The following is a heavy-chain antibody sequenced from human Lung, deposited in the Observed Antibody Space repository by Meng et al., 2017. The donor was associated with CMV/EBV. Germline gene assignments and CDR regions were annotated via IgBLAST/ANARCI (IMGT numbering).Heavy chain of an antibody. J-gene: IGHJ6*02. Sequence: KVSCKGSGYRFTSYWIGWVRQMPGKGLDWMGIIYPDDSDTRYSPSFQGQVTISADKSISTAYLQWRSLKASDTAIYYCVSLGVTGAVGYYYYAMDVWGQGTTVTVSS. CDR3: VSLGVTGAVGYYYYAMDV. CDR1: GYRFTSYW. V-gene: IGHV5-51*01. CDR2: IYPDDSDT. D-gene: IGHD1-14*01.